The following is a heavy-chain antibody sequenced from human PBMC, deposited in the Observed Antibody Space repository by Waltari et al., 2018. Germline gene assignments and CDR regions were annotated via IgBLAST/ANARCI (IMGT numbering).Heavy chain of an antibody. CDR2: ISYDGSNK. CDR1: GFTFSSYG. CDR3: AKAGLPYYYYYMDV. J-gene: IGHJ6*03. Sequence: QVQLVESGGGVVQPGRSLRLSCAASGFTFSSYGMHWVRQAPGKGLEWVAVISYDGSNKYYADSVKGRFTISRDNSKNTLYLQMNSLRAEDTAVYYCAKAGLPYYYYYMDVWGKGTTVTVSS. V-gene: IGHV3-30*18.